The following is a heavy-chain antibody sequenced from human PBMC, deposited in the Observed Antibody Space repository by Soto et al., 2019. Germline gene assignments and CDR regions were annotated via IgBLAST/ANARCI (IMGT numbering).Heavy chain of an antibody. Sequence: PSETLSLTCTVSGGSINSGGYYWSWIRQHPGKGLEWIGHMYYTGTTDYNPSLKSRLTISSDTPKNQFSLKLSSVTAADTAVYYCARARQQCDYWGQGILVTVSS. V-gene: IGHV4-31*03. CDR1: GGSINSGGYY. J-gene: IGHJ4*02. CDR2: MYYTGTT. D-gene: IGHD6-13*01. CDR3: ARARQQCDY.